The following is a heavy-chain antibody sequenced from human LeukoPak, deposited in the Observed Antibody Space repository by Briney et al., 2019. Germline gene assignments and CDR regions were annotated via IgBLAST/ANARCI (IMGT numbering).Heavy chain of an antibody. Sequence: SETLSLTCTVSGGSISSGGYFWSWIRQHPRKGLEWIGYIYYSGTTYYNPSLKSRLTISVDTSKNQFSLKLNSVTAADTAVYYCARVEESSYYYYGMDVWGQGTTVTVSS. CDR1: GGSISSGGYF. J-gene: IGHJ6*02. CDR3: ARVEESSYYYYGMDV. CDR2: IYYSGTT. D-gene: IGHD1-1*01. V-gene: IGHV4-31*03.